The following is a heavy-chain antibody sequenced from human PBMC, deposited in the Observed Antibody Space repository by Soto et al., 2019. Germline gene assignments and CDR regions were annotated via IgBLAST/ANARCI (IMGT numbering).Heavy chain of an antibody. CDR1: GFTFSSYA. Sequence: GGSLRLSCAASGFTFSSYAMHWVRQAPGKGLEWVAVISYDGSNKYYADSVKGRFTISRDNSKNTLYLQMNSLRAEDTAVYYCARDEMATMVLQGTNYFDYWGQGTLVTVSS. CDR3: ARDEMATMVLQGTNYFDY. V-gene: IGHV3-30-3*01. CDR2: ISYDGSNK. D-gene: IGHD5-12*01. J-gene: IGHJ4*02.